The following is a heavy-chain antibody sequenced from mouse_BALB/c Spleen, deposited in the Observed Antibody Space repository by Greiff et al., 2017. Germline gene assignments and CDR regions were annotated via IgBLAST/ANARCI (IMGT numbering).Heavy chain of an antibody. J-gene: IGHJ2*01. CDR1: GYTFTNYW. V-gene: IGHV1-63*02. CDR3: AREASDYGFDY. CDR2: IYPGGGYT. Sequence: QVQLQQSGAELVRPGTSVKISCKASGYTFTNYWLGWVKQRPGHGLEWIGDIYPGGGYTNYNEKFKGKATLTADTSSSTAYMQLSSLTSEDSAVYCCAREASDYGFDYWGQGTTLTVSS. D-gene: IGHD2-4*01.